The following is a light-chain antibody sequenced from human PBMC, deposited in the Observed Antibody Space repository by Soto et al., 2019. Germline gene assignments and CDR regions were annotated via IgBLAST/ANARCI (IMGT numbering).Light chain of an antibody. V-gene: IGKV3-20*01. Sequence: LSPAPGTVSLSPGERASLSCRASQTVPSNYLAWYQQKSGQTPRLLIYSASSRATGIPDRFSGSGSGTDFTLTVSRLEPEDFAVYYCQQYGSSVWTFGQGTKVDIK. CDR1: QTVPSNY. CDR3: QQYGSSVWT. CDR2: SAS. J-gene: IGKJ1*01.